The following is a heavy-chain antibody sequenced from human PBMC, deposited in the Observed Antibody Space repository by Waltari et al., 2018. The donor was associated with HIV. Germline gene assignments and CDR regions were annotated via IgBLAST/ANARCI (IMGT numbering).Heavy chain of an antibody. V-gene: IGHV3-30*01. CDR2: ISFDGSYK. J-gene: IGHJ4*02. CDR1: GVTFSSYA. CDR3: ARVGYSSSWAYFDY. D-gene: IGHD6-13*01. Sequence: QVQLVESGGGVVQPGRSLRLSCAASGVTFSSYAMHWVRQAPGKGLEWVSFISFDGSYKQYADSVKGRFTISRDTSKNTLYLQMNSLRAEDTAVYYCARVGYSSSWAYFDYWGQGTLVTVSS.